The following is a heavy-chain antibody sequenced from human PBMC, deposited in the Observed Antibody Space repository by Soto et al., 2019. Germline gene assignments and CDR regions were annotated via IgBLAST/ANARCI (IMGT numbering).Heavy chain of an antibody. CDR2: ISGSGGST. V-gene: IGHV3-23*01. D-gene: IGHD3-10*01. Sequence: EVQLLESGGGLVQPGGSLRLSCAASGFTFSSYAMSWVRQAPGKGLEWVSAISGSGGSTYYEDSVKGRFTISRDNSKNTLYLKRNSLRAEDTVVYYCAKVGYGSVSYGYYYYGMDVWGQGTTVTVSS. CDR3: AKVGYGSVSYGYYYYGMDV. CDR1: GFTFSSYA. J-gene: IGHJ6*02.